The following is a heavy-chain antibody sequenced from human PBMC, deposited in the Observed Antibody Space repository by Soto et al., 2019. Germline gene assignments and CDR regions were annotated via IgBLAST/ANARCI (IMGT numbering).Heavy chain of an antibody. Sequence: QVQLVQSGAEVKKPGSSVKVSCKASGGTFSNYAITWVRQAPGQGLEWLGRIIPIFGSANYAQKFQGRVTITAHDPTXXAYMELSSLRSDDTAVYYCAKDGGKDGYFGNWFDPWGQGTLVTVSS. V-gene: IGHV1-69*15. J-gene: IGHJ5*02. CDR3: AKDGGKDGYFGNWFDP. CDR1: GGTFSNYA. CDR2: IIPIFGSA. D-gene: IGHD5-12*01.